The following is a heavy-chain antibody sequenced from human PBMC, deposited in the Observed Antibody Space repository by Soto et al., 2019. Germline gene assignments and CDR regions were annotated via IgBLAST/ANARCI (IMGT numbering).Heavy chain of an antibody. Sequence: PSETLSLTCTVSGGSISSYYWSWIRQPPGKGLEWIGYIYYSGSTNYNPSLKGRVTISVDTSKNQFSLKLSSVTAADTAVYYCARDSGYSSGWYYGMDVWGQGTTVTVSS. CDR3: ARDSGYSSGWYYGMDV. D-gene: IGHD6-19*01. V-gene: IGHV4-59*12. J-gene: IGHJ6*02. CDR2: IYYSGST. CDR1: GGSISSYY.